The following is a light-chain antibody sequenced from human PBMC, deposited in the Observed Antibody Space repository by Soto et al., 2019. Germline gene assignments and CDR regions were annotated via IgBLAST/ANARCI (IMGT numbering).Light chain of an antibody. V-gene: IGLV2-14*01. CDR1: SSDVGGYNY. CDR3: SSFTSNRIYV. J-gene: IGLJ1*01. CDR2: EVS. Sequence: QSALTQPASVSGSPGQSITISCTGSSSDVGGYNYDSWYQQHPGKAPKLMIYEVSNRPSGISNRFSGSKSGNTASLTLSGLQAEDEADYYCSSFTSNRIYVFGPGTKLTVL.